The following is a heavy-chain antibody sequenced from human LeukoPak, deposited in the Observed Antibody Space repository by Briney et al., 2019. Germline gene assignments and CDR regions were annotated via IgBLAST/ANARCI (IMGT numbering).Heavy chain of an antibody. CDR2: IWYDGSNK. V-gene: IGHV3-33*01. Sequence: GGALRLSCAASGFTFSSYGMHWVRQAPGKGLEWVAVIWYDGSNKYYADSVKGRFTISRDNSKNTLYLQMNSLRAEDTAVYYCARGSRAAAGTTQGDYWGQGTMVTVSS. CDR3: ARGSRAAAGTTQGDY. J-gene: IGHJ4*02. D-gene: IGHD6-13*01. CDR1: GFTFSSYG.